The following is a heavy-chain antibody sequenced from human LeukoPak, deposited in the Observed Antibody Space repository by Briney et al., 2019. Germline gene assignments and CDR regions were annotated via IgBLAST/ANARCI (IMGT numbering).Heavy chain of an antibody. Sequence: PGGSLRLSCAASGFTFSDYYMSWIRQAPGKGLEWVSYISSSGSTIYYADSVKGRFTISRDNAKNSLYLQMNSLRAEDTAVYYCARGELKPTDRDRTFWGQGTLVTVSS. J-gene: IGHJ4*02. CDR2: ISSSGSTI. D-gene: IGHD1-26*01. CDR1: GFTFSDYY. V-gene: IGHV3-11*01. CDR3: ARGELKPTDRDRTF.